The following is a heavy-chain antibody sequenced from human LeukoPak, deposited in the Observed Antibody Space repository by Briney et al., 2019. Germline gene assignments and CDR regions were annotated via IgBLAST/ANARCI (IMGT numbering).Heavy chain of an antibody. V-gene: IGHV4-34*01. D-gene: IGHD3-3*01. CDR2: INHSGST. CDR3: ARSHDFWGGEFDY. CDR1: GGSFSGYY. Sequence: PSETLSLTCAVYGGSFSGYYWSWIRQPPGKGLEWIGEINHSGSTNYNPSLKSRVTISVDTSKNQFSLKLSSVTAADTAVYYCARSHDFWGGEFDYWGQGTLVTVSS. J-gene: IGHJ4*02.